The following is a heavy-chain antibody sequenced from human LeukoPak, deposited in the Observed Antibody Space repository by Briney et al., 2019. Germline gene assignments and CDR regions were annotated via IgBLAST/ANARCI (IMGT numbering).Heavy chain of an antibody. D-gene: IGHD4-17*01. Sequence: SETLSLTCAVYGGSFSGYYWSWIRQPPGKGLEWIGEINHSGSTNYNPSLKSRVTISVDTSKNQLSLKVSSVTAADTAVYYCARDYGDFQDWGQGTLVTVSS. V-gene: IGHV4-34*01. CDR2: INHSGST. CDR3: ARDYGDFQD. J-gene: IGHJ1*01. CDR1: GGSFSGYY.